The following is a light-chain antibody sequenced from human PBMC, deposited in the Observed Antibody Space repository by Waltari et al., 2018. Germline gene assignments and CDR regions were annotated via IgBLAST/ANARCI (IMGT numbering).Light chain of an antibody. Sequence: TCRASQSVKNNLAWYQQKPGKAPKVLIHKASRLESGVTSRFSGSGSGTEFTLTISSLQPDDFATYYCQEYDTLPVTFGGGTKVEIK. J-gene: IGKJ4*01. CDR2: KAS. CDR3: QEYDTLPVT. CDR1: QSVKNN. V-gene: IGKV1-5*03.